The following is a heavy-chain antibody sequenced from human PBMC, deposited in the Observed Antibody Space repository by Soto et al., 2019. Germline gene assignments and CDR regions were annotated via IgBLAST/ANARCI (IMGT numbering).Heavy chain of an antibody. CDR1: GGSISSGGYY. J-gene: IGHJ4*02. V-gene: IGHV4-30-4*08. CDR2: ISYSAST. D-gene: IGHD2-15*01. CDR3: ATMGTPATGLYFFDY. Sequence: TSETLSLTCTVSGGSISSGGYYWSWIRQHPGKGLEWIGFISYSASTYYSTSLKSRVTISVDTSKSQFSLNLSFVTAADTALYYCATMGTPATGLYFFDYWGQGSLVTVSS.